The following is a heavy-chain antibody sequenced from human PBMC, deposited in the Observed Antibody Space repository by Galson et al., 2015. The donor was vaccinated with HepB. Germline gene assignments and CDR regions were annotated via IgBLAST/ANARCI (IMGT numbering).Heavy chain of an antibody. V-gene: IGHV3-30*18. J-gene: IGHJ4*02. CDR3: AKDLSSGITMVRGLDY. Sequence: SLRLSCAASRFIFSSYGMHWVRQAPGKGLEWVAVISYDGSNKYYVDSVKGRFTISRDNSKNRLYLQMNSLRGEDTAVYYCAKDLSSGITMVRGLDYWGQGTLVTVSS. CDR1: RFIFSSYG. D-gene: IGHD3-10*01. CDR2: ISYDGSNK.